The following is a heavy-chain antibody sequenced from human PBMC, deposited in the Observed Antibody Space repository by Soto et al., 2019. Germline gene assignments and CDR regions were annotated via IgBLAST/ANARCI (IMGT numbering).Heavy chain of an antibody. D-gene: IGHD3-16*01. CDR3: ARLRGPAQFGS. J-gene: IGHJ4*02. CDR2: IKEDGSQT. Sequence: EVHLVESGGGLVQSGGSRTLSCAASGFTFRNYWMTWVRQAPGKGLEWVADIKEDGSQTNYMDSMKGRFAISRDNAENSLYLQLNALRVEDPSRYYCARLRGPAQFGSWGQGSLVTVCS. CDR1: GFTFRNYW. V-gene: IGHV3-7*01.